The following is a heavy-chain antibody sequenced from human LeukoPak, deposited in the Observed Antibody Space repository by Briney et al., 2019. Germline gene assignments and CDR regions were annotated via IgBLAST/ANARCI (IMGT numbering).Heavy chain of an antibody. CDR2: IYHSGST. D-gene: IGHD4-23*01. Sequence: SETLSLTCTVSGGSISSGGYYWSWIRQPPGKGLEWIGYIYHSGSTYYNPSLKSRVTISVDRSKNQFSLKLSSVTAADTAVYYCAREAIRWSLDYWGQGTLVTVSS. J-gene: IGHJ4*02. V-gene: IGHV4-30-2*01. CDR3: AREAIRWSLDY. CDR1: GGSISSGGYY.